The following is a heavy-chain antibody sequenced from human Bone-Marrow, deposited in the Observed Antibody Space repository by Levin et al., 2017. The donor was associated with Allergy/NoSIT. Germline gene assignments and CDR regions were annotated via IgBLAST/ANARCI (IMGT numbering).Heavy chain of an antibody. CDR3: ARGRNWHGYYFDY. D-gene: IGHD1-1*01. V-gene: IGHV3-7*04. Sequence: PGGSLRLSCVASGFTFGSYWMSWVRQAPGKGLEWVANIKRDGLEKHYVDSAKGRFTISRDNAKNSLYLEMTSLRPEDTGIYYCARGRNWHGYYFDYWGQGTLVSVSS. CDR2: IKRDGLEK. CDR1: GFTFGSYW. J-gene: IGHJ4*02.